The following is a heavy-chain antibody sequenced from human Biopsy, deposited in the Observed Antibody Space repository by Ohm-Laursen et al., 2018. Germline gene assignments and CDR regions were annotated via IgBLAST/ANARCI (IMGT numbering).Heavy chain of an antibody. V-gene: IGHV3-33*01. J-gene: IGHJ4*02. D-gene: IGHD3-22*01. CDR1: GFTFSRHG. CDR3: ARDAEEFDSSGPRFDY. CDR2: IWSDGNNK. Sequence: SLRLSCTASGFTFSRHGMHWVRQAPGKGLAWVAVIWSDGNNKYYADSVKGRFTISRDTSRNTLHMQMNSLRVEDTALYYCARDAEEFDSSGPRFDYWGQGTLVTVSS.